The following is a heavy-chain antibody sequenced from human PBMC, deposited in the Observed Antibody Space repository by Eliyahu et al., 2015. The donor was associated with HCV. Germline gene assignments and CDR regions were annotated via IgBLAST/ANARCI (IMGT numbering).Heavy chain of an antibody. J-gene: IGHJ6*02. Sequence: EVQLLESGGGLVQPGGSLRLXCAASGFXFSSXAXXWVRQAPGKGLEWVXSXTGSGGSTYFADSVKGRFTISRDNSENTLYLQMNSLRAEDTAVYYCARSLGELSLWVGVYYYGMDVWGQGTTVTVSS. V-gene: IGHV3-23*01. CDR3: ARSLGELSLWVGVYYYGMDV. D-gene: IGHD3-16*02. CDR2: XTGSGGST. CDR1: GFXFSSXA.